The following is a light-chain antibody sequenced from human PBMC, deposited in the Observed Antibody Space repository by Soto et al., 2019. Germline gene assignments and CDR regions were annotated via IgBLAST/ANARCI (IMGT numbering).Light chain of an antibody. J-gene: IGKJ5*01. V-gene: IGKV1-33*01. CDR1: QNINNY. CDR2: DAS. CDR3: QQYENLPT. Sequence: DIQMTQSPSSLSASVGDRVTITCQASQNINNYLNWYQQKPGRAPKLLIYDASNLEAGVPSRFRGSGSWTDCTFTISRLQPEDIATYYCQQYENLPTFGQGTRLEMK.